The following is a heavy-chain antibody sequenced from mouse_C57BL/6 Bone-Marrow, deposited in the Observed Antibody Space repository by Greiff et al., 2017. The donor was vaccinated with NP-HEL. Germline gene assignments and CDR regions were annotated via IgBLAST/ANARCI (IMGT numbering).Heavy chain of an antibody. CDR2: IDPETGGT. J-gene: IGHJ4*01. CDR3: TRTPITTHAMDY. Sequence: VQLQQSGAELVRPGASVTLSCKASGYTFTDYEMHWVKQPPVHGLEWIGAIDPETGGTAYNQKFKGKAILTADKSSSTAYMELRSLTSEDSAVYYCTRTPITTHAMDYWGQGTSVTVSS. V-gene: IGHV1-15*01. D-gene: IGHD1-1*01. CDR1: GYTFTDYE.